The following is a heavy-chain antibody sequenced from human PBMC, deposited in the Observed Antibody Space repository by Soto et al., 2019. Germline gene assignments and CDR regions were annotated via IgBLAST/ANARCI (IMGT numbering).Heavy chain of an antibody. Sequence: PGGSLRLSCVASGFSFITYWMDWVRQAPGKGLEWVANINQDGSEKHYVDSVKGRFTISRDNAKNSLYLQMSSLTAEDSALYYCSRSLDYWGQGALVTVSS. CDR2: INQDGSEK. CDR1: GFSFITYW. J-gene: IGHJ4*02. V-gene: IGHV3-7*01. CDR3: SRSLDY.